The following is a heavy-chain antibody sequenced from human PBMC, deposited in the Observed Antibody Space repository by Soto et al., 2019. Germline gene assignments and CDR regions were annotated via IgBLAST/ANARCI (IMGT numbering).Heavy chain of an antibody. D-gene: IGHD5-12*01. Sequence: ESLKISCKGSGYSFTSYWISWVRQMPGKGLEWMGRIDPSDSYTNYSPSFQGHVTISADKSISTAYLQWSSLKASDTAMYYCASLVATIDSYYYYGMDVWGQGATVAVSS. CDR2: IDPSDSYT. V-gene: IGHV5-10-1*01. CDR3: ASLVATIDSYYYYGMDV. CDR1: GYSFTSYW. J-gene: IGHJ6*02.